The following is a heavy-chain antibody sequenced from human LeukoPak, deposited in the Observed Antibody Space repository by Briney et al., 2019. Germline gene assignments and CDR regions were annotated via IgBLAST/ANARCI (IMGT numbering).Heavy chain of an antibody. CDR2: ISSSGSTI. V-gene: IGHV3-48*03. CDR1: GYTFSSYE. CDR3: ARGDSGYSYGPGVLDY. D-gene: IGHD5-18*01. Sequence: GGSLRLSCAASGYTFSSYEMNRVCQAPGKGGEGGSYISSSGSTIYYADSVKGRFTISRDNAENSLYLQLNSLRAEDTAVYYCARGDSGYSYGPGVLDYWGQGALVTVSS. J-gene: IGHJ4*02.